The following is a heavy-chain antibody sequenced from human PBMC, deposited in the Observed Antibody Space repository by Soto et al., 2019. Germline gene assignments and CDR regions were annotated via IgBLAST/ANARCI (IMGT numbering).Heavy chain of an antibody. J-gene: IGHJ4*02. CDR3: ARGSGWYDY. D-gene: IGHD6-19*01. CDR2: IKPDGSEK. V-gene: IGHV3-7*05. Sequence: EVQLVESGGGLVQPGGSLRLSCAASGFTFSNYWMTWVRQAPGKGLEWVANIKPDGSEKYYVDSVRGRFTISRDNTKNSLHLQMNSLRTEDTAVYYCARGSGWYDYWGQATLVTVSS. CDR1: GFTFSNYW.